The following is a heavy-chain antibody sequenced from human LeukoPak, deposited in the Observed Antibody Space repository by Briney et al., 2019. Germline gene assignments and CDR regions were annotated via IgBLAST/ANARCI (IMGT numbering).Heavy chain of an antibody. V-gene: IGHV3-30*02. Sequence: GGSLRLSCAASGFSFRTYGMHWVRQAPGKGLEWVTYIRFDGSNIYYAEAVKGRFTISRDNSKNTLFLQMNRLRADDTAVYYCAKDPTYSGYRGLDVWGKGTTVTISS. CDR3: AKDPTYSGYRGLDV. CDR1: GFSFRTYG. J-gene: IGHJ6*04. CDR2: IRFDGSNI. D-gene: IGHD5-12*01.